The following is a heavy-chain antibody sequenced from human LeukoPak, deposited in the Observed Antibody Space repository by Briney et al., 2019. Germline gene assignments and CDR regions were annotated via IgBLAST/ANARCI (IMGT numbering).Heavy chain of an antibody. V-gene: IGHV4-38-2*02. Sequence: SETLSLTCGVSGYSISSGYQWAWIRQSPGKGLEWIGSISHIGSAHYNPSLKSRVTITVETSKNQFSLNMYSVTAADTGVYYCARDPRWLTPDCTSTSCYENYFDPWGQGTLVTVSS. CDR3: ARDPRWLTPDCTSTSCYENYFDP. J-gene: IGHJ5*02. CDR2: ISHIGSA. D-gene: IGHD2-2*01. CDR1: GYSISSGYQ.